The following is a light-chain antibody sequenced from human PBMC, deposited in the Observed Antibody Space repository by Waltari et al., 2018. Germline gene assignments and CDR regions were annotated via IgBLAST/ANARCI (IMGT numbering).Light chain of an antibody. CDR3: QQSYSTPLT. Sequence: DIQMTQSPSSLSASVGDRVTITCRASQSISSYLNWYQQKPGKAPKLLIYAASSLQRGVPSMFSGSGSGTDFTLTISSLQPEDFATYYCQQSYSTPLTFGGGTKVEIK. J-gene: IGKJ4*01. CDR2: AAS. CDR1: QSISSY. V-gene: IGKV1-39*01.